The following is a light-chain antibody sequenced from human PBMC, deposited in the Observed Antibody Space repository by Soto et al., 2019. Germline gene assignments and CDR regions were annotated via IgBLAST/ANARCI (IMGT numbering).Light chain of an antibody. V-gene: IGKV3-20*01. CDR3: QQYGSSPRYT. J-gene: IGKJ2*01. CDR1: QSVSSTY. Sequence: EIVLTQSPGTLSLSPGERATLSCRASQSVSSTYLAWYQQKPGQAPRLLIYGASIRATGIPDRFSGSGSGTDFTLTSSRLEPEDFAVYYCQQYGSSPRYTFGQGTKLEIK. CDR2: GAS.